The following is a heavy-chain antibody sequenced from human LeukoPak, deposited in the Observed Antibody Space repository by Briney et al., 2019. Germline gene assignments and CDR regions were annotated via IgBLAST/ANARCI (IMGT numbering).Heavy chain of an antibody. D-gene: IGHD3-16*01. CDR2: IYSSGIT. J-gene: IGHJ2*01. Sequence: PSETLSLTCSVSGGSMFSYYWNWIRQPPGKGLEWIGYIYSSGITNYNPSLRSRGTISVATSRNQFSLRLTSVTAEETAIYYCARRAYYDSSGFHPTSGYFDLWGRGTLVTVSS. V-gene: IGHV4-4*08. CDR3: ARRAYYDSSGFHPTSGYFDL. CDR1: GGSMFSYY.